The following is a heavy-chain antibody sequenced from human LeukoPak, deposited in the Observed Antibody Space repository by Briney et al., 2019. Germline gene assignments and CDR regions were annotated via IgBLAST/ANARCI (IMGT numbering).Heavy chain of an antibody. Sequence: GGSLRLSCAASGFTFSSYAMSWVRQAPGKGLEWVSGITGSGGNTYYADSVKGRFTISRDNSKSTLYLQMSSLRAEDTAIYYCAKDTSTRWYSSTPLPGDYWGQGTLVTVSS. CDR2: ITGSGGNT. CDR1: GFTFSSYA. D-gene: IGHD6-13*01. V-gene: IGHV3-23*01. J-gene: IGHJ4*02. CDR3: AKDTSTRWYSSTPLPGDY.